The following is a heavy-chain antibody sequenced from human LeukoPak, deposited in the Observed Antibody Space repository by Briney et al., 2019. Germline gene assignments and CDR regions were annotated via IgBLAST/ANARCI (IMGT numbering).Heavy chain of an antibody. V-gene: IGHV3-21*01. Sequence: TGGSLRLSCAASGFTLSSMNWVRQAPGKGLEWVSCISSSSSYIYYADSVKGRFTISRDNSKNTLYLQMNSLRAEDTAVYYCATSGRIKRDAFDIWGQGTMVTVSS. J-gene: IGHJ3*02. D-gene: IGHD1-26*01. CDR2: ISSSSSYI. CDR1: GFTLSS. CDR3: ATSGRIKRDAFDI.